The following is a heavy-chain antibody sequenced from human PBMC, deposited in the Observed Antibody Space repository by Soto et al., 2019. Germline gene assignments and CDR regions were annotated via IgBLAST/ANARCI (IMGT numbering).Heavy chain of an antibody. CDR2: IYPGDSDT. CDR3: ARGRDELRYFDWLFPFDY. CDR1: GYSFTSYW. V-gene: IGHV5-51*01. D-gene: IGHD3-9*01. J-gene: IGHJ4*02. Sequence: PGESLKISCKGSGYSFTSYWIGWVRQMPGKGLEWMGIIYPGDSDTRYSPSFQGQVTISADKSISTAYLQWSSLKASDTAMYYCARGRDELRYFDWLFPFDYWGQGTLVTVSS.